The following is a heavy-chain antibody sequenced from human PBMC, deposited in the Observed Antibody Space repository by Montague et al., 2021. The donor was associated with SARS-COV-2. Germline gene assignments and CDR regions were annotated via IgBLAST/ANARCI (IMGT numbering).Heavy chain of an antibody. D-gene: IGHD1-26*01. V-gene: IGHV4-4*07. CDR1: GDSISSYL. CDR2: IWTSGST. Sequence: ETLSLTCTVSGDSISSYLWNWVRQPAGKGLEWIGRIWTSGSTNYNPSLKSRVTVSVDTSKNQFSLSLTSVTAADTAVYYCARVGGNHYRYFDYWGQGTLVTVSS. CDR3: ARVGGNHYRYFDY. J-gene: IGHJ4*02.